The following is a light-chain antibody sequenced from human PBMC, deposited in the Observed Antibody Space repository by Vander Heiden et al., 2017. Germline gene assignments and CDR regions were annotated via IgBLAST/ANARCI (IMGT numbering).Light chain of an antibody. Sequence: EVVLTQSPSTLSLSPGERATLSCRASQTIGTYLTWYQQKPGQAPRLLIADASNRATGIPTRFSGSGSGTDFTLTISSLETEDFAVYYCQQRSHWLTFGGGTKVEIK. CDR2: DAS. CDR1: QTIGTY. CDR3: QQRSHWLT. V-gene: IGKV3-11*01. J-gene: IGKJ4*01.